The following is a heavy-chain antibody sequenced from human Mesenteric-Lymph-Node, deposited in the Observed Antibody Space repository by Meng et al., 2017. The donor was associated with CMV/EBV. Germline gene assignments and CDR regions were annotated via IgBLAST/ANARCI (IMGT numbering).Heavy chain of an antibody. J-gene: IGHJ4*02. CDR3: ARDSCSSTSCKYYFDY. Sequence: ASVKVSCKASGYTFTGYYMHWVRQAPGQGLEWMGWINPNSGGTNYAQKFQGRVTMTRDTSISTAYMELSRLRSDDTAVYYCARDSCSSTSCKYYFDYWGQGTLVTVSS. D-gene: IGHD2-2*01. CDR2: INPNSGGT. V-gene: IGHV1-2*02. CDR1: GYTFTGYY.